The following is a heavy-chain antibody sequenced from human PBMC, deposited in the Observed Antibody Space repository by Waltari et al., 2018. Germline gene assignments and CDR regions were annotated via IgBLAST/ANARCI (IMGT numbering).Heavy chain of an antibody. CDR3: AREYYYDTRWIDY. V-gene: IGHV4-39*07. J-gene: IGHJ4*02. D-gene: IGHD3-22*01. Sequence: QLQLQESGPGLVKPSETLSLTCTVSGGSIISATDSWGWIRHPPGRGMEWIGSMYDSGSTSSNPSLKSRVTVSVDTSKNQCSLKLNSVTAADTAVYYCAREYYYDTRWIDYWGQGTQVTVSS. CDR2: MYDSGST. CDR1: GGSIISATDS.